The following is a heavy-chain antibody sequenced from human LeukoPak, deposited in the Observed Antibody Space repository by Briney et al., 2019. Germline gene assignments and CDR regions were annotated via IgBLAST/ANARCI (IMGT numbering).Heavy chain of an antibody. CDR2: INPNSGGT. J-gene: IGHJ4*02. V-gene: IGHV1-2*02. D-gene: IGHD2-2*01. CDR1: GYTFTDYY. CDR3: ARDGVVVPAALDY. Sequence: GASVKVSCKASGYTFTDYYIHWVRQAPGQGLEWMGWINPNSGGTSFAQKFQGRVTMTRDTSISTAYVELSRLTSDDTAVCYCARDGVVVPAALDYWGQGTLVTVSS.